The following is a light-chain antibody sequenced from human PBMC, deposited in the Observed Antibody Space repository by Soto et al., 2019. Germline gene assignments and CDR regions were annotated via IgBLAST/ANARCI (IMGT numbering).Light chain of an antibody. CDR2: END. V-gene: IGLV1-51*02. CDR1: SSNIGIFY. Sequence: QSVLTQPPSVSAAPGQKVTISCSGSSSNIGIFYVYWYQQVSGTAPKLLNYENDKRPSEIPDRFSASKSGTSATLGITGLQTGDEADYYCGTWDNNLSAMVFGGGTKLTVL. CDR3: GTWDNNLSAMV. J-gene: IGLJ3*02.